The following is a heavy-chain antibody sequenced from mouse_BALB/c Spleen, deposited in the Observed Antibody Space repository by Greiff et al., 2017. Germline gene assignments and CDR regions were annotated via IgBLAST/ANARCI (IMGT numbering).Heavy chain of an antibody. V-gene: IGHV5-17*02. CDR1: GFTFSSFG. D-gene: IGHD1-1*01. CDR3: ARDYGSSGY. CDR2: ISSGSSTI. J-gene: IGHJ2*01. Sequence: EVKLVESGGGLVQPGGSRKLSCAASGFTFSSFGMHWVRQAPEKGLEWVAYISSGSSTIYYADTVKGRFTISRDNPKNTLFLQMTSLRSEDTAMYYCARDYGSSGYWGQGTTLTVSS.